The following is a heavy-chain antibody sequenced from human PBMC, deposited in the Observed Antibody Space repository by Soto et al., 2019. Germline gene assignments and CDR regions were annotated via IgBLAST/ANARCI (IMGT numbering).Heavy chain of an antibody. CDR2: INPSGGSA. Sequence: QVQLVQSGAEVTSPGASVKVSCKASGYSFISHYIHWVRQAPGQGLEWMGFINPSGGSATLAQKFQGRVTMTRDTSTTTVYMELSSLRSEDAAVYYCARDYLSSKLSLSYFDFWGQGTLVTVSS. J-gene: IGHJ4*02. D-gene: IGHD2-2*01. CDR1: GYSFISHY. V-gene: IGHV1-46*01. CDR3: ARDYLSSKLSLSYFDF.